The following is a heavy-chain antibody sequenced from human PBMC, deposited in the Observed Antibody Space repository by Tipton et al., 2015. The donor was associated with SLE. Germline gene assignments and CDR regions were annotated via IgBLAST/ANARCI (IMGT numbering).Heavy chain of an antibody. J-gene: IGHJ4*02. Sequence: TLSLTCSVSGGSITSYYWSRIRQPPGKGLEWIGHIYHSDYTSYNPSLKSRVFISIDTSKKQFSLKLSSVTAADTAVYYCARRLRGSYYFDFWGQVSLVTVSS. CDR3: ARRLRGSYYFDF. CDR1: GGSITSYY. D-gene: IGHD3-3*01. V-gene: IGHV4-59*08. CDR2: IYHSDYT.